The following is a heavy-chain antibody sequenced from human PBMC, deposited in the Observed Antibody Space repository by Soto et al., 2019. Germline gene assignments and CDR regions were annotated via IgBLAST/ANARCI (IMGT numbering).Heavy chain of an antibody. CDR3: ARDVTASSGYYPNGYYYGMDV. D-gene: IGHD3-22*01. V-gene: IGHV3-30-3*01. J-gene: IGHJ6*01. CDR1: GFTFSSYA. Sequence: QVQLVESGGGGVQPGRSLRLSCAASGFTFSSYAMHWVRQAPGKGLEWVAVISYDGSNKYYADSVKGRFTISRDNSKNALYLQMNSLRAEDTAVYYCARDVTASSGYYPNGYYYGMDVWGQGTTVTVSS. CDR2: ISYDGSNK.